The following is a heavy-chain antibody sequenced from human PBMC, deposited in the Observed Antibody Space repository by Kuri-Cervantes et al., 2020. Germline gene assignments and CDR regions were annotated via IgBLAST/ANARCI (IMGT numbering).Heavy chain of an antibody. Sequence: GGSLRLSCAASGFTFDDCAMHWVRQAPGKGLEWVSGISWNSGSIGYADSVKGRFTISRDNAKNSLYLQMKSLRAEDTAVYYCARGRPGYRSGWYYFDYWGQGTLVTVSS. V-gene: IGHV3-9*01. CDR1: GFTFDDCA. D-gene: IGHD6-19*01. CDR3: ARGRPGYRSGWYYFDY. J-gene: IGHJ4*02. CDR2: ISWNSGSI.